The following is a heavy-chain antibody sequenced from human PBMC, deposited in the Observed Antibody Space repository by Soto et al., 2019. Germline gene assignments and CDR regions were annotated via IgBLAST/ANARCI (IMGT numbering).Heavy chain of an antibody. CDR3: ARDGAGIAARPGWFDP. V-gene: IGHV4-38-2*02. D-gene: IGHD6-6*01. Sequence: PSETLSLTCAVSGYSISSGYYWGWIRQPPGKGLEWIGSIYHSGSTYYNPSLKSRVTISVDTSKNQFSLKLSPVTAADTAVYYCARDGAGIAARPGWFDPWGQGTLVTVSS. CDR1: GYSISSGYY. CDR2: IYHSGST. J-gene: IGHJ5*02.